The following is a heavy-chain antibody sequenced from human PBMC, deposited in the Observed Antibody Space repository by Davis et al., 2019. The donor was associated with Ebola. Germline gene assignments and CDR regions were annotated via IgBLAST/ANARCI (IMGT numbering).Heavy chain of an antibody. CDR3: ARDGTPLYYYAMDV. J-gene: IGHJ6*02. CDR1: GGSIRSYY. Sequence: MPSETLSLTCTVSGGSIRSYYWSWIRQPPGQRLEWIGYIYYSGSTNYNPSLKSRVTISIDTSKNQISLKLSSVTAADTAVYYCARDGTPLYYYAMDVWGQGTTVTVSS. CDR2: IYYSGST. V-gene: IGHV4-59*01.